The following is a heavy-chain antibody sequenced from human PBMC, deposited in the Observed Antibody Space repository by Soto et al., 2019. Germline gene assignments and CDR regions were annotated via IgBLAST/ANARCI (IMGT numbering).Heavy chain of an antibody. CDR3: ARGGWSSSWYYDYGMDV. Sequence: GGSLRLSCAGSGFTFSSYSMNWVRQAPGKGLEWVSSISSSSSYIYYADSVKGRFTISRDNAKNSLYLQMNRLRAEDTAVYYCARGGWSSSWYYDYGMDVWGQGTTVTVSS. J-gene: IGHJ6*02. V-gene: IGHV3-21*01. D-gene: IGHD6-13*01. CDR2: ISSSSSYI. CDR1: GFTFSSYS.